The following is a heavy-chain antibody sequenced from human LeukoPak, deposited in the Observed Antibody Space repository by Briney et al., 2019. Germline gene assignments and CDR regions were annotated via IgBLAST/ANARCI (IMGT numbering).Heavy chain of an antibody. J-gene: IGHJ3*02. D-gene: IGHD5-12*01. Sequence: GGSLRLSCAASGFTFSSYGMHWVRQAPGKGLEWVAVISYDGSNKYYADSVKGRFTISRDNSKNTLYLQMNSLRAEDTAVYYCAKASRGCDFLGHAFDIWGQGTMVTVSS. V-gene: IGHV3-30*18. CDR2: ISYDGSNK. CDR3: AKASRGCDFLGHAFDI. CDR1: GFTFSSYG.